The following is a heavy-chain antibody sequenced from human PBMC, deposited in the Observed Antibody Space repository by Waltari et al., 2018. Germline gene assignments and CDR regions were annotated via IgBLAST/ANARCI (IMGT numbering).Heavy chain of an antibody. CDR2: ISWNSGSI. CDR1: GFTFDDYA. D-gene: IGHD6-13*01. J-gene: IGHJ3*02. Sequence: EVQLVESGGGLVQPGRSLRLSCAASGFTFDDYAMHWVRQAPGKGLEWVSGISWNSGSIGYADSVKGRFTISRDNAKNSLYLQMNSLRAEDTALYYCAKDSFEQQLVHSDDAFDIWGQGTMVTVSS. CDR3: AKDSFEQQLVHSDDAFDI. V-gene: IGHV3-9*01.